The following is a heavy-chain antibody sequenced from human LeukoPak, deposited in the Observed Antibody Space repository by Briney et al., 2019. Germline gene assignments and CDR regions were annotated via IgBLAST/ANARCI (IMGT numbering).Heavy chain of an antibody. D-gene: IGHD6-13*01. Sequence: GGSLRLSCAASGFRFGSHAVHWVRQAPGKGLEWLAQIWYDGSNKYYVDSVKGRFTTSRDNSKNTVYLQMNSLRAEDTAVYFCARDGQQLAPYAMDVWGQGTKVTVSS. CDR2: IWYDGSNK. CDR1: GFRFGSHA. CDR3: ARDGQQLAPYAMDV. V-gene: IGHV3-33*01. J-gene: IGHJ6*02.